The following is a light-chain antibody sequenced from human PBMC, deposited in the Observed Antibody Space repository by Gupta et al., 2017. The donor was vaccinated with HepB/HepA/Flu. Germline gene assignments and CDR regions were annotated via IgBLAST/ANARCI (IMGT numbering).Light chain of an antibody. CDR1: SSDVGSYNL. CDR2: EVS. CDR3: CSYAGSSTLM. Sequence: QSALTQPASVSGSPGQSLTISCTGTSSDVGSYNLVSWYQQYPGKAPKLMIYEVSKRPSGVSDRFSGSSGNTASLTISGLLAEDEADYYCCSYAGSSTLMFGGGTKLTVL. V-gene: IGLV2-23*02. J-gene: IGLJ3*02.